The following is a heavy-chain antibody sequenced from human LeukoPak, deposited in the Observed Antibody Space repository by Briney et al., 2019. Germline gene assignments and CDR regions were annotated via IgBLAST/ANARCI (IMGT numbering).Heavy chain of an antibody. CDR3: ARDNSGRFDP. J-gene: IGHJ5*02. CDR2: ISSNGDST. CDR1: GFTFSYYA. V-gene: IGHV3-64*01. D-gene: IGHD6-13*01. Sequence: GGSLRLSCAASGFTFSYYAMHWVRQAPGKGLEYVSAISSNGDSTYYGNSVKDRFTISRDNPKNTLYLQMGSLRPEDMAVYYCARDNSGRFDPWGQGTLVTVSS.